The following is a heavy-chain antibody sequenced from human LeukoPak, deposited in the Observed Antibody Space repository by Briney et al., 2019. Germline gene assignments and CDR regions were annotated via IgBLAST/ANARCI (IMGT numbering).Heavy chain of an antibody. J-gene: IGHJ5*02. V-gene: IGHV1-8*01. Sequence: ASVKVSCKASGYTFTSYDINWVRQATGQGLEWMGWMNPNSGNTGYAQKFQGRVTMTRNTSISTAYMELSSLRSEDTAVYYCARDWGDYDFWSGPNWFDPWGQGTLVTVSS. D-gene: IGHD3-3*01. CDR1: GYTFTSYD. CDR2: MNPNSGNT. CDR3: ARDWGDYDFWSGPNWFDP.